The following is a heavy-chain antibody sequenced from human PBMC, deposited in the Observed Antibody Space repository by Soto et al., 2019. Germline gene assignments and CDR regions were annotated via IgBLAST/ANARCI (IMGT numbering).Heavy chain of an antibody. CDR1: GFTFSSYA. V-gene: IGHV3-23*01. CDR2: ISGSGGST. J-gene: IGHJ6*02. Sequence: GGSLRLSCAASGFTFSSYAMSWVRQAPGKGLEWVSAISGSGGSTYYADSVKGRFTISRDNSKNTLYLQMNSLRAEDTAVYYCAKVLARDYYYYGMDVWGQGTTVTVSS. CDR3: AKVLARDYYYYGMDV.